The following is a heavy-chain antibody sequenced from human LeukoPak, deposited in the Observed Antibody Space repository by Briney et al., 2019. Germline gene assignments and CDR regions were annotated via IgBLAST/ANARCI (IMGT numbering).Heavy chain of an antibody. Sequence: GRSLRLSRAASGFTFSSYAMTWVRQAPGKGLKWVSTIRDSGDNTYYADSVKGRFTISRDNSKNTLYLQMNSLTAEDTAVYYCAKIASVVTFYWYFDLWGRGTLVTVSS. D-gene: IGHD4-23*01. CDR2: IRDSGDNT. CDR1: GFTFSSYA. CDR3: AKIASVVTFYWYFDL. V-gene: IGHV3-23*01. J-gene: IGHJ2*01.